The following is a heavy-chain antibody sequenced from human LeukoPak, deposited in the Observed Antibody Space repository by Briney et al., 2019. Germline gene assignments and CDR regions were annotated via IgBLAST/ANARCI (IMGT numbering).Heavy chain of an antibody. CDR3: AKDQLYYYELFDY. Sequence: GGSLRLSCAASGFTFSSYAMSWVRQAPGKGLEWVSAISGSGGSTYYADSEKGRFTISRDNSKNTLYLQMNSLRAEDTAVYYCAKDQLYYYELFDYWGQGTLVTVSS. J-gene: IGHJ4*02. D-gene: IGHD3-22*01. CDR2: ISGSGGST. V-gene: IGHV3-23*01. CDR1: GFTFSSYA.